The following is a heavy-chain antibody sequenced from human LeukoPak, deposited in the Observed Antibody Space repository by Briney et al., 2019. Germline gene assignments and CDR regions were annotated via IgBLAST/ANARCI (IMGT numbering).Heavy chain of an antibody. CDR3: ARQGRRGSSHYFDY. J-gene: IGHJ4*02. V-gene: IGHV4-39*01. CDR2: INHSGST. CDR1: GGSISSSSYY. D-gene: IGHD1-26*01. Sequence: SETLSLTRTVSGGSISSSSYYWSWIRQPPGKGLEWIGEINHSGSTNYNPSLKSRVTISVDTSKNQFSLKLSSVTAADTAVYYCARQGRRGSSHYFDYWGQGTLVTVSS.